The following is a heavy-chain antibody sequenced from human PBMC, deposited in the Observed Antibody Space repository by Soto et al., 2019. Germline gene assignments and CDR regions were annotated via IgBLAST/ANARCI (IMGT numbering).Heavy chain of an antibody. CDR1: GGSISSSSW. V-gene: IGHV4-4*02. Sequence: QVQLQESGPGLVKPSGTLSLTCAVSGGSISSSSWWTWFRQSPGKGLEWIGEIFESGATNYNPSLKSRLTMSVDKSKNHFSLNLSSLTSADTSVYFCTTSHAGELNNWGQGTLVTVSS. D-gene: IGHD1-7*01. CDR2: IFESGAT. J-gene: IGHJ1*01. CDR3: TTSHAGELNN.